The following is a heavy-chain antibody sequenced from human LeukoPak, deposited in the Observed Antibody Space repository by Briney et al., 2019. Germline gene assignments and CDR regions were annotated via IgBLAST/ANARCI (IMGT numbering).Heavy chain of an antibody. J-gene: IGHJ6*03. CDR2: IIPIFCTA. CDR1: GGTFSSYS. CDR3: ARAGAPIVVVPAANEYYYYYMDV. D-gene: IGHD2-2*01. V-gene: IGHV1-69*05. Sequence: SVKVSCKASGGTFSSYSIRWVRQAPGQGLEWMGGIIPIFCTANYAQKFQGRVTITTDESTSTAYMELSSLRSEDTAVYYCARAGAPIVVVPAANEYYYYYMDVWGKGTTVTVSS.